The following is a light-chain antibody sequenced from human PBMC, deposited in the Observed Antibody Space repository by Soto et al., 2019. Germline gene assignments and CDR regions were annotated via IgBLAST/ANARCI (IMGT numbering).Light chain of an antibody. Sequence: EIVLTQSPGTLSLSPGERATLSCRASQSVSGNYAAWYQQKPGPSPRLLFYGSSDRATGIPGRFSGSGSGTDFTLTITSVEPEDFAVYYCQQYGSSPPYTFGQGTKLEIK. CDR1: QSVSGNY. V-gene: IGKV3-20*01. CDR3: QQYGSSPPYT. J-gene: IGKJ2*01. CDR2: GSS.